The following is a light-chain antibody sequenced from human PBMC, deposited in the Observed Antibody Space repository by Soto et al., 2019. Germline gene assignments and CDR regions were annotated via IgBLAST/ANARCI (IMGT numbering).Light chain of an antibody. V-gene: IGKV3-20*01. CDR3: QQYGSSGT. CDR1: QSVSSR. CDR2: GTS. J-gene: IGKJ1*01. Sequence: EIVLTQSPATLSLFPGERAALSCRASQSVSSRLAWYQQEPRQAPRLLIYGTSRSATGIPDRFSGSGSGTDFTLTISRLEPEDFAVYYCQQYGSSGTFGQGTKVDIK.